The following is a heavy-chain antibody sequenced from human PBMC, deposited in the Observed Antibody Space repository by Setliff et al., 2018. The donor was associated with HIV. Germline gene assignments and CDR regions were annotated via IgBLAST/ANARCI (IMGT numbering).Heavy chain of an antibody. CDR2: IYYSGST. V-gene: IGHV4-59*08. D-gene: IGHD3-10*01. J-gene: IGHJ4*02. CDR1: GGSISNYY. Sequence: SETLSLTCTVSGGSISNYYWSWIRQPPGKGLQWIGYIYYSGSTNYNPSLKSRVTISVDTSKNQFSLNLNSVTATDTAVYFCARQGLTMNPGVPAPILYFFDYWGQGILVTVSS. CDR3: ARQGLTMNPGVPAPILYFFDY.